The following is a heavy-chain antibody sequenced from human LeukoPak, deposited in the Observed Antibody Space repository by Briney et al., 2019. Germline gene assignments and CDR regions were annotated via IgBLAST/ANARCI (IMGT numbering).Heavy chain of an antibody. J-gene: IGHJ3*02. CDR2: IYHSGST. V-gene: IGHV4-30-2*01. CDR3: ARRPLRDAFDI. Sequence: SETLSLTCTVSGGSISSGGYYWSWIRQPPGKGLEWIGYIYHSGSTYYNPSLKSRVTISVDRSKNQFSLKLSSVTAADTAVYYCARRPLRDAFDIWGQGTMVTVSS. CDR1: GGSISSGGYY.